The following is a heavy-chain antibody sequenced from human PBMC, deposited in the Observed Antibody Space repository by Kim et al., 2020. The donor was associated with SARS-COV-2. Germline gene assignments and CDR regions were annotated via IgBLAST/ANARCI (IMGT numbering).Heavy chain of an antibody. CDR3: ERDFGGD. CDR1: GFTFTSYW. V-gene: IGHV3-7*01. CDR2: IKGDGSEK. J-gene: IGHJ3*01. D-gene: IGHD3-3*01. Sequence: GGSLRLSCAASGFTFTSYWMSWVRQAPGKGLEWVANIKGDGSEKWYVDSVKGRFTISRDNAKNSLFLQMNSLRAEDTAVYYCERDFGGDWGHGTMVTVSS.